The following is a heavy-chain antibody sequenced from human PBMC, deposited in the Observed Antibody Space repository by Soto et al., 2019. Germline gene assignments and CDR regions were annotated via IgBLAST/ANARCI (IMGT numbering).Heavy chain of an antibody. CDR2: IYYSGST. J-gene: IGHJ4*02. V-gene: IGHV4-30-4*01. D-gene: IGHD3-22*01. Sequence: PSETLSLTCTVSGGSISSGDYYWSWIRQPPGKGLEWIGYIYYSGSTYYNPSLKSRVTISVDTSKNQFSLKLSSVTAADTAVYYCARVGVYYYDSSGYFDYWGQGTLVTVS. CDR3: ARVGVYYYDSSGYFDY. CDR1: GGSISSGDYY.